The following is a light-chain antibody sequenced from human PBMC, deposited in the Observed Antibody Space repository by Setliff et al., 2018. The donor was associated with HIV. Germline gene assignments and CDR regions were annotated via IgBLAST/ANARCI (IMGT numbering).Light chain of an antibody. J-gene: IGLJ1*01. V-gene: IGLV2-14*03. Sequence: SALTQPASVSGSPGQSITISCTGTSSDVGAYDYVSWYQQHPGKAPKLIIYDVSHRPSGLSNRFSGSKSCNTASLTISGLQAEDEADYSCHSFASNTFYVFGTGTKVTVL. CDR1: SSDVGAYDY. CDR3: HSFASNTFYV. CDR2: DVS.